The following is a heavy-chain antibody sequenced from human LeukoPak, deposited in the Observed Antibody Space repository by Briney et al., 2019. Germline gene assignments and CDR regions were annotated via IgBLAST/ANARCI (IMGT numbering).Heavy chain of an antibody. J-gene: IGHJ5*02. D-gene: IGHD2-2*01. CDR1: EGSISHDY. V-gene: IGHV4-59*08. CDR2: IDYSGYT. CDR3: TTCAPNRYWFAP. Sequence: SETLSLTCNISEGSISHDYWVWVRQPPGKGLEWIAYIDYSGYTDYNPSVKSRVTMSIDTSKGHCTLHLRSVSAADTALYYCTTCAPNRYWFAPWGQGIQVTVSS.